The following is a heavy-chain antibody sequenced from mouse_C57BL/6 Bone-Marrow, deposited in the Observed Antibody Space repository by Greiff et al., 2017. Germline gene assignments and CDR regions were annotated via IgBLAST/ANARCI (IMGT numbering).Heavy chain of an antibody. CDR3: AWITTVVEGY. CDR2: IYPSDSET. Sequence: VKLQQPGAELVRPGSSVKLSCKASGYTFTSYWMDWVKQRPGQGLEWIGNIYPSDSETHYNQKFKDKATLTVDKSSSTAYLQLSSLTSEDSAVXDCAWITTVVEGYWGQGTTLTVSS. V-gene: IGHV1-61*01. J-gene: IGHJ2*01. CDR1: GYTFTSYW. D-gene: IGHD1-1*01.